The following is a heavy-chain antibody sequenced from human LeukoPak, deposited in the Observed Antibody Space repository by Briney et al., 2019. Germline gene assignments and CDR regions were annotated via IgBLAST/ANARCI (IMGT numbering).Heavy chain of an antibody. J-gene: IGHJ3*02. CDR2: IYYSGST. Sequence: SETLSLTCTVSGGSISSSSYYWGWIRQPPGKGLEWIGSIYYSGSTYYNPSLKSRVTISVDTSKNQFSLKLSSVTAADTAVYYCATSNPQVEYGRPDAFDIWGQGTMVTASS. D-gene: IGHD2/OR15-2a*01. CDR1: GGSISSSSYY. V-gene: IGHV4-39*01. CDR3: ATSNPQVEYGRPDAFDI.